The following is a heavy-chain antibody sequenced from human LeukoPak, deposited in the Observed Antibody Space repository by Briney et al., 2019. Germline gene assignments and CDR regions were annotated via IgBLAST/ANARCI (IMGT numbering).Heavy chain of an antibody. CDR1: GYSFTSYW. J-gene: IGHJ5*02. Sequence: GESLQISCKGSGYSFTSYWIGWVRPMPGKGLEWMGIIYPGDSDTRYSPSFQGQVTISADKSISTAYLQWSSLKASDTAMYYCARQPNYDFWSGSSDWFDPWGQGTLVTVSS. D-gene: IGHD3-3*01. CDR3: ARQPNYDFWSGSSDWFDP. CDR2: IYPGDSDT. V-gene: IGHV5-51*01.